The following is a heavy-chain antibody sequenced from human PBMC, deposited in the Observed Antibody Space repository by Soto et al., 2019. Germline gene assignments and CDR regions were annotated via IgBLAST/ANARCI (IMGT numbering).Heavy chain of an antibody. D-gene: IGHD2-2*01. CDR1: GGTFSSYA. CDR2: IVPIFGTA. V-gene: IGHV1-69*13. CDR3: ARGLDRYCSSTSCYNWFDP. J-gene: IGHJ5*02. Sequence: SVKVSCKASGGTFSSYAISGVRQAPGQGLEWMGGIVPIFGTANYAQKFQGRVTITADESTSTAYMELSSLRSEDTAVYYCARGLDRYCSSTSCYNWFDPWGQGTLVTVSS.